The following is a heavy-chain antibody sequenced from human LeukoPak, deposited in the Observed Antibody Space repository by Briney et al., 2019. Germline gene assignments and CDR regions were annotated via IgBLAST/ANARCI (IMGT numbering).Heavy chain of an antibody. Sequence: PSETLSLTCAVSGASISGYYWSWIRQPPGKGLEYIGYIYNSVNDYNPSLKSRVIISSDPSKNQFSLRLSSMTAADTAVYYCAILPTLWGRGTLVTVSS. CDR2: IYNSVN. CDR1: GASISGYY. V-gene: IGHV4-59*01. CDR3: AILPTL. J-gene: IGHJ2*01.